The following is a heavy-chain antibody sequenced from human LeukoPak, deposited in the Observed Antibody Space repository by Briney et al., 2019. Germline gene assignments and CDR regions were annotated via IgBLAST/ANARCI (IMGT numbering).Heavy chain of an antibody. CDR2: IRRKRSPI. D-gene: IGHD1-1*01. CDR1: GLTYSIYR. CDR3: AREVEHAFDV. J-gene: IGHJ3*01. V-gene: IGHV3-48*01. Sequence: PGGSLTLSCAPSGLTYSIYREHWVRHARGEGGEWVSYIRRKRSPIYHAHSVTGRFPLSRDNAKISLYLQMTSLRPEDPAVYYCAREVEHAFDVWGEGTMVTVS.